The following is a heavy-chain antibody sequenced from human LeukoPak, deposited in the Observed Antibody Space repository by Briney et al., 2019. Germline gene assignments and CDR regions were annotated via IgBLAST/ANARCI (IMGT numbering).Heavy chain of an antibody. CDR2: ISSSSSTI. J-gene: IGHJ4*02. Sequence: HPGRSLRLSCAASGFTFSSYSMNWVRQAPGKGLEWVSYISSSSSTIYYADSVKGRFTISRDNAKNSLYLQMNSLRAEDTAVYYCARGYSYGTYWGRGTLVTVSS. V-gene: IGHV3-48*04. CDR3: ARGYSYGTY. D-gene: IGHD5-18*01. CDR1: GFTFSSYS.